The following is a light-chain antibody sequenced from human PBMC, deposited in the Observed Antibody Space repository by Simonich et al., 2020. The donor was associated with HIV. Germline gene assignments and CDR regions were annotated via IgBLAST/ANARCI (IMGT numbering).Light chain of an antibody. CDR2: HVT. CDR3: SSYISSTTV. Sequence: QSALTQPASVSGSPGQSLTISCTGTNSDVGGYNFVSWYQQHPGKAPKLLIYHVTKRPSGVSIRFSGSKSGNTASLTISGLQAEDEADYYCSSYISSTTVFGGGTKLTVL. CDR1: NSDVGGYNF. V-gene: IGLV2-14*01. J-gene: IGLJ2*01.